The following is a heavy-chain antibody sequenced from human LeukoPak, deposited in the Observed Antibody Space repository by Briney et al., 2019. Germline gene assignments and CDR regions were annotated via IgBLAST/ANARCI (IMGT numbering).Heavy chain of an antibody. D-gene: IGHD3-3*01. Sequence: RASETLSLTCAVSGYSISSGYYWGWIRQPPGKGLEWIGSIYHSGSTYYNPSLKSRVTISVDTSKNQVSLKLSSVTAADTAVYYCARQDVTLLRFLEWFNWFDPWGQGTLVTVSS. V-gene: IGHV4-38-2*01. J-gene: IGHJ5*02. CDR3: ARQDVTLLRFLEWFNWFDP. CDR2: IYHSGST. CDR1: GYSISSGYY.